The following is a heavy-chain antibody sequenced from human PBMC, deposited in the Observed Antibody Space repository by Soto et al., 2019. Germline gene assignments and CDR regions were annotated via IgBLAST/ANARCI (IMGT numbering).Heavy chain of an antibody. Sequence: PGESLKISCKGSGYSFTSYWIGWVRQMPGKGLEWMGIIYPGDSDTRYSPSFQGQVTISADKSISTAYLQWSSLKASDTAMYYCARQGLDTGMVTWFDPWGQGTLVTVSS. CDR3: ARQGLDTGMVTWFDP. D-gene: IGHD5-18*01. J-gene: IGHJ5*02. V-gene: IGHV5-51*01. CDR1: GYSFTSYW. CDR2: IYPGDSDT.